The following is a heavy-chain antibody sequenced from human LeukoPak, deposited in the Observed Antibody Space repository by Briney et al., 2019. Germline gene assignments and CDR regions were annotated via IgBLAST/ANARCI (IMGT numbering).Heavy chain of an antibody. CDR2: ISSDGSIK. D-gene: IGHD3-3*01. CDR3: VKEYHSRGFGAYFDY. CDR1: KFTFSHYG. J-gene: IGHJ4*02. V-gene: IGHV3-30*18. Sequence: GGSLRLSCTASKFTFSHYGMQWVRQAPGKGLEWVAVISSDGSIKVYADSVKGRFILSRDNSINTVDLQMNSLRAEDTAVYYCVKEYHSRGFGAYFDYWGQGTLVTVSS.